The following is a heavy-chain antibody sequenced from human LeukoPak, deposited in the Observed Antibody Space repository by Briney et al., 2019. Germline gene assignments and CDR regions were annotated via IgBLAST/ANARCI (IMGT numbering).Heavy chain of an antibody. D-gene: IGHD4-17*01. J-gene: IGHJ4*02. CDR3: ARLVGDYSHYYFDY. V-gene: IGHV4-39*02. Sequence: SETLSLTCAVSGGSITISSHFWGWFRQPPGQGLEWIASMNYTGTNYNPTLKSRVSMSVDRSKNYFSLKLSSVTAADTAVYYCARLVGDYSHYYFDYWGQGALVAVSS. CDR2: MNYTGT. CDR1: GGSITISSHF.